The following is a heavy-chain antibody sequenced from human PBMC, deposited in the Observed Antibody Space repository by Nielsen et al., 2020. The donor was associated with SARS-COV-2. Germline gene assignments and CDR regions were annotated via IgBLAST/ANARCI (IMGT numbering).Heavy chain of an antibody. CDR1: GYSISSGYY. D-gene: IGHD1-26*01. J-gene: IGHJ2*01. CDR3: ARDKAGSYPTGYFDL. Sequence: SETLSLTCTVSGYSISSGYYWGWIRQPPGKGLEWIGSIYHSGSTYYNPSLKSRVTISVDTSKNQFSLKLSSVTAADTAVYYCARDKAGSYPTGYFDLWGRGTLVTVSS. V-gene: IGHV4-38-2*02. CDR2: IYHSGST.